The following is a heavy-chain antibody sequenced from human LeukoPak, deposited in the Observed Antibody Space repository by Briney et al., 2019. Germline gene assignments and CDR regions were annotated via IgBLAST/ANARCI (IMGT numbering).Heavy chain of an antibody. J-gene: IGHJ3*02. CDR1: GGSFSAYY. V-gene: IGHV4-59*04. CDR2: IYYTGGT. CDR3: VRRPNLPADDGDYWRFDI. D-gene: IGHD4-17*01. Sequence: PSETLSLTCTVYGGSFSAYYWGWIRQPPGKSLEWIGNIYYTGGTYYNPSLKSRVSMSVDTSNNQFSLNLTSVTAADTAVYFCVRRPNLPADDGDYWRFDIWGQGRRVTVSS.